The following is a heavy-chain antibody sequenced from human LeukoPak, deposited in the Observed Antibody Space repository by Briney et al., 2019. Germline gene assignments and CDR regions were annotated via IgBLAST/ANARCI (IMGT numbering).Heavy chain of an antibody. Sequence: GGSLRLSCAASRFTFSNYAMHWVRQAPGKWLEWVAVISYDGSNKYYADSVKGRFTISRDNSKNTLYLQMNSLRAEDTAVYYCPRDYYDTSGNGAFDIWGQGTMVTVSS. J-gene: IGHJ3*02. CDR2: ISYDGSNK. V-gene: IGHV3-30-3*01. CDR1: RFTFSNYA. D-gene: IGHD3-22*01. CDR3: PRDYYDTSGNGAFDI.